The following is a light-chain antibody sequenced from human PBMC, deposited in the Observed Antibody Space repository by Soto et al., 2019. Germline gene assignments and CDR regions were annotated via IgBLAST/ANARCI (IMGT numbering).Light chain of an antibody. CDR3: QVWDSSSDHYV. CDR2: DDT. CDR1: NIGSKS. Sequence: SYELTQPPSVSVAPGQPARITCGGDNIGSKSVHWYQQKPGQAPVLVVYDDTDRPPGIPERFSGSNSGNTATLTISRVEAGDEADYYCQVWDSSSDHYVFGTGTKVTVL. J-gene: IGLJ1*01. V-gene: IGLV3-21*02.